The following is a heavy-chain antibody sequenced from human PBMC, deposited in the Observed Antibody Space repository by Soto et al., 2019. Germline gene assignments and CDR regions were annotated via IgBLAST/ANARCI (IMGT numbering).Heavy chain of an antibody. Sequence: SETLSLTCAVYGGSFSGYYWSWIRQPPGKGLEWIGEINHSGSTNYNPSLKSRVTISVDTSKNQFSLKLSSVTAADTAVYYCARRGRYGSGSYGFWGQGTMVT. CDR2: INHSGST. CDR1: GGSFSGYY. J-gene: IGHJ3*01. CDR3: ARRGRYGSGSYGF. V-gene: IGHV4-34*01. D-gene: IGHD3-10*01.